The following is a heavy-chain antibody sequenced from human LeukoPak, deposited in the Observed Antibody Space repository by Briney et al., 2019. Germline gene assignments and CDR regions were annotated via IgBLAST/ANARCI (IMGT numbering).Heavy chain of an antibody. V-gene: IGHV3-53*01. CDR1: GFTVSSNY. Sequence: PGGSLRLSCAASGFTVSSNYMSWVRQAPGKGLEWVSIIYDSGSTYYADSVKGRFTISRDNSKNTVYLQMNSLRAEDTAVYYCARTLLGRGNYFDSWGQGTLVTVSS. J-gene: IGHJ4*02. CDR3: ARTLLGRGNYFDS. CDR2: IYDSGST. D-gene: IGHD7-27*01.